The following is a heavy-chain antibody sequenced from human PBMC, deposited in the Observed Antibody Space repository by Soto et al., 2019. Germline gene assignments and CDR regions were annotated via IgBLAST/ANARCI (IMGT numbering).Heavy chain of an antibody. CDR2: ISNTDITD. CDR3: AIDVHEMLSRQPYYSYRDV. D-gene: IGHD1-26*01. J-gene: IGHJ6*04. Sequence: QVQLVESGGDLVKPGGSLRLSCVASGFSFSDYSMTWMRQAPGGGLDCVAFISNTDITDYYADSVKGRFTVSRDNARKSVYLQFDSKRAADAAVYYCAIDVHEMLSRQPYYSYRDVWGTGTTVTVSS. CDR1: GFSFSDYS. V-gene: IGHV3-11*01.